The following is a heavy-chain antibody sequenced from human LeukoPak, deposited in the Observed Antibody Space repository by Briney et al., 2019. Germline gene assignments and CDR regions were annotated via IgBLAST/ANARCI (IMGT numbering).Heavy chain of an antibody. V-gene: IGHV4-34*01. Sequence: SETLSLTCAVYGGTFSGYYLSWIRQPPGKGLEWIGEINHSGSTNYNPSLKSGVTISVRTSKSQLSLKLSSVAGADTAVCYCARKVGATYFFDYWGQGTLVTVSS. CDR2: INHSGST. CDR3: ARKVGATYFFDY. CDR1: GGTFSGYY. J-gene: IGHJ4*02. D-gene: IGHD1-26*01.